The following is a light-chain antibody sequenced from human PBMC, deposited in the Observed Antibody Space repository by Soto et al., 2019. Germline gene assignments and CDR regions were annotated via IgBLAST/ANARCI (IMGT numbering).Light chain of an antibody. J-gene: IGKJ1*01. CDR3: LQALQTPA. CDR1: QSLLHSNGYNY. CDR2: LAS. V-gene: IGKV2-28*01. Sequence: DIVMTQSPLSLPVTPGEPASISCRSSQSLLHSNGYNYLDWYVQKPGQSPQILIYLASNRASGVPDRFSGSGSGTDFTLKICRVEAEDVGVYYCLQALQTPAFGQGTKVEIK.